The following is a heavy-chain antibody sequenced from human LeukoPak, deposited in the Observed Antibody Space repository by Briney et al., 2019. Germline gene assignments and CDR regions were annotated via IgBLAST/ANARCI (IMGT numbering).Heavy chain of an antibody. CDR3: ARDLGSCTSTDCLNIWFDP. V-gene: IGHV3-74*01. CDR2: INGDGSTT. Sequence: GGSLRLSCTASGFTFSNYWMHWVRQAPGKGPVWVSRINGDGSTTDYADSVKGRFTISRDIAKNTLYLQMNSLRAEDTAVYYCARDLGSCTSTDCLNIWFDPWGQGTLVTVSS. D-gene: IGHD2-2*01. J-gene: IGHJ5*02. CDR1: GFTFSNYW.